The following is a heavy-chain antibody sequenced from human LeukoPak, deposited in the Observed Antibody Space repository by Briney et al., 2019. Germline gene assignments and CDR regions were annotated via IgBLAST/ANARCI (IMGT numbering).Heavy chain of an antibody. CDR1: GFTFSNYG. Sequence: PGGSLRLSCAAFGFTFSNYGMHWVRHVPGKGLEWVAVVSHDETFTYYGDSVRGRSTISRDNSEHTLHLNMNSLRPEDTALYFCARDTSGTVDVWGQGTLVTVSS. CDR3: ARDTSGTVDV. D-gene: IGHD2-2*01. J-gene: IGHJ3*01. V-gene: IGHV3-30*03. CDR2: VSHDETFT.